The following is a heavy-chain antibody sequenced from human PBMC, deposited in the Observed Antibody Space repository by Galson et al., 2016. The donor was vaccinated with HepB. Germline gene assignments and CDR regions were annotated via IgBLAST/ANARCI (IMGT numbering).Heavy chain of an antibody. CDR1: GGSISSDNW. CDR2: IFHRGTI. CDR3: AMQPGFYLGS. Sequence: SETLSLTCAVSGGSISSDNWWSWVRQPPGKGLEWIGEIFHRGTINYNPALKSRVTIPLDESNNQFSLELNSVTAADTAVYYCAMQPGFYLGSWGQGTLVTVSS. D-gene: IGHD1-14*01. J-gene: IGHJ4*02. V-gene: IGHV4-4*02.